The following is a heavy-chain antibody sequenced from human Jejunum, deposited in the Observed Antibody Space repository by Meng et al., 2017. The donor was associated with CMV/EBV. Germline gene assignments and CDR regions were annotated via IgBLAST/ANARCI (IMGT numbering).Heavy chain of an antibody. Sequence: QVQLVGSGGGLVKPGGALTLSCAASEFTFSDYYMSWIRQDPGKGLEWISYISGNTKVTNYADSVKGRFTISRDNAKNSLYLQMSSLRGEDTAVYYCARAGLGHNSFDPWGQGTLVTVSS. CDR3: ARAGLGHNSFDP. D-gene: IGHD2-15*01. V-gene: IGHV3-11*05. CDR1: EFTFSDYY. J-gene: IGHJ5*02. CDR2: ISGNTKVT.